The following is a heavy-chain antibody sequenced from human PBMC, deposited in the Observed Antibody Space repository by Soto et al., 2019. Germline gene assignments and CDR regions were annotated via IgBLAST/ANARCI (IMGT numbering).Heavy chain of an antibody. CDR2: ISGDNINS. V-gene: IGHV1-18*01. CDR1: GFTFSDYG. J-gene: IGHJ6*02. CDR3: GREGQQLAQEKYYQFKGMDV. Sequence: ASVKVSCKASGFTFSDYGLSWVRQAPGQPLEWMGWISGDNINSKYAQKFQGRLTMTTDTSTATASMEMRSLRSDDTAVDYCGREGQQLAQEKYYQFKGMDVWGQGTTVTVSS. D-gene: IGHD6-13*01.